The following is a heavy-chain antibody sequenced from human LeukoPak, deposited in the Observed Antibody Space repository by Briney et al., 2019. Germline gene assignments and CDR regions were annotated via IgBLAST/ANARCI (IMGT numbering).Heavy chain of an antibody. CDR3: ARSGGIIDY. CDR2: TDPNGIT. CDR1: GFTFSNSW. Sequence: GGSLRLSCAASGFTFSNSWMHWVRQAPGKGLVWVSRTDPNGITTYADSVKGRFTISRDNAKNTLYLQMNGLRAEDTARYYCARSGGIIDYWGQGTLVTVSS. J-gene: IGHJ4*02. D-gene: IGHD3-10*01. V-gene: IGHV3-74*03.